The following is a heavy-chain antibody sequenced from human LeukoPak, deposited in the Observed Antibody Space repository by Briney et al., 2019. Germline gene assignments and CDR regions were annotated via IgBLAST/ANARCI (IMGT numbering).Heavy chain of an antibody. D-gene: IGHD3-10*01. V-gene: IGHV1-18*04. CDR3: ARDGIWFGELFDAVDI. CDR2: ISAYNGNT. J-gene: IGHJ3*02. Sequence: ASVKVSCKASGYTFTSYGISWVRQAPGQGLEWMGWISAYNGNTNYAQKLQGRVTMTTDTSTSTAYMELRSLRSDDTAVYYCARDGIWFGELFDAVDIWGQGTMVTVSS. CDR1: GYTFTSYG.